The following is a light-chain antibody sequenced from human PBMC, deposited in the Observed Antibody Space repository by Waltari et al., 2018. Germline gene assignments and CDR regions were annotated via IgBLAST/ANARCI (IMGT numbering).Light chain of an antibody. V-gene: IGLV2-14*01. CDR3: SSYTSRSTLVV. CDR1: SSDVGVYNY. Sequence: QSALTQPASVSGSPGQSITISCTGTSSDVGVYNYVSWYQPYPGKAPKLMIYQVSDRPPGVSNRFSGSKSGNTASLTISGLQTEDEADYYCSSYTSRSTLVVFGGGTKLTVL. CDR2: QVS. J-gene: IGLJ3*02.